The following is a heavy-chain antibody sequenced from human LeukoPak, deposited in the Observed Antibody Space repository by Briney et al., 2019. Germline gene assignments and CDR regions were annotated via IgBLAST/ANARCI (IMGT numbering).Heavy chain of an antibody. CDR2: IYPGDSDT. CDR3: ARLCDSSGPAKDYYYYMDV. V-gene: IGHV5-51*01. J-gene: IGHJ6*03. Sequence: GESLKISCKGSGYSFTSYWIGWVRQMPGKGLEWMGIIYPGDSDTRYSPSFQGQVTISADKSISTAYLQWSSLKASDTAMYYCARLCDSSGPAKDYYYYMDVWGKGTTVTVSS. D-gene: IGHD3-22*01. CDR1: GYSFTSYW.